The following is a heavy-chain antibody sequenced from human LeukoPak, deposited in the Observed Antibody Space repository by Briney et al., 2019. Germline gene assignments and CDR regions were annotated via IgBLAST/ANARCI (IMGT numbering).Heavy chain of an antibody. Sequence: APVKVSCKVSGYTLTELSMHWVRQAPGKGVEWMGGFDPEDGETIYAQKFQGRVTMTEDTSTDTAYMELSSLRSEDTAVYYCATAIRITIYPILPSDAFDIWGQGTMVTVSS. V-gene: IGHV1-24*01. D-gene: IGHD3-9*01. CDR1: GYTLTELS. CDR2: FDPEDGET. CDR3: ATAIRITIYPILPSDAFDI. J-gene: IGHJ3*02.